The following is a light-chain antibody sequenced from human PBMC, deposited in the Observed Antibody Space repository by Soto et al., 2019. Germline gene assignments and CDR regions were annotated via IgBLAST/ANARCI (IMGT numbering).Light chain of an antibody. CDR1: SSDVGSYNL. CDR2: EGN. CDR3: CSYAGANTFV. V-gene: IGLV2-23*01. J-gene: IGLJ1*01. Sequence: QSVLTQPASVSGSPGQSITISCTGTSSDVGSYNLVSWYQQHPGKAPKLMIYEGNKRPSGVSNLFSGSKSANTASLRISGLQTEDEADYSCCSYAGANTFVFVTGTKLTVL.